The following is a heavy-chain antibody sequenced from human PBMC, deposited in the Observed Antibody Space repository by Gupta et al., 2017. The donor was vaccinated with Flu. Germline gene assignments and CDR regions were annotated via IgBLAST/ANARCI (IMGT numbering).Heavy chain of an antibody. D-gene: IGHD6-13*01. J-gene: IGHJ6*02. V-gene: IGHV1-3*01. Sequence: QVQLVQSGAEVKKPGASVKVSCKASGYTFTSYAMHWVRQAPGQRLEWMGWINAGNGNTKYSQKFQGRVTITRDTSASTAYMELSSLRSEDTAVYYCASSQLLSRRGSIAAAGTPGMDVWGQGTTVTVSS. CDR1: GYTFTSYA. CDR2: INAGNGNT. CDR3: ASSQLLSRRGSIAAAGTPGMDV.